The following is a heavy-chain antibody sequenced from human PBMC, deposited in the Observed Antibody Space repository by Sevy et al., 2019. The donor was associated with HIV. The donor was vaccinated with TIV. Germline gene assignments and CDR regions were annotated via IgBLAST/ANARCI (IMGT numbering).Heavy chain of an antibody. CDR3: ARGYYDFWSGYYRRDALDI. CDR1: GYTFTSYG. CDR2: ISAYNGNT. Sequence: ASVKVSCTASGYTFTSYGISWVRQAPGQGLEWMGWISAYNGNTNYAQKLQGRVTLTTDTSTSTAYMELRSLRSDDTAVYYCARGYYDFWSGYYRRDALDIWGQGTMVTVSS. V-gene: IGHV1-18*01. D-gene: IGHD3-3*01. J-gene: IGHJ3*02.